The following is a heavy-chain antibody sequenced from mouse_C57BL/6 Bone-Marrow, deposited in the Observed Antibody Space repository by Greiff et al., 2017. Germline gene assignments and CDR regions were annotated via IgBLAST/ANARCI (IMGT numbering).Heavy chain of an antibody. J-gene: IGHJ3*01. Sequence: QVQLQQPGAELVKPGASVKLSCKASGYTFTSYWMHWVKQRPGQGLEWIGMIHPNSGSTNYNEKFKSKATLTVDKSSSTAYMQLSSLTSDDSAVYYCAREGYYCQFAYWGQGTLVTVSA. CDR1: GYTFTSYW. V-gene: IGHV1-64*01. D-gene: IGHD1-1*01. CDR3: AREGYYCQFAY. CDR2: IHPNSGST.